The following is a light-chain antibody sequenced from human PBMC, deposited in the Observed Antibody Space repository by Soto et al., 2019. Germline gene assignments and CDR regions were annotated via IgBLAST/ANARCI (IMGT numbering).Light chain of an antibody. V-gene: IGKV3-15*01. CDR1: QSVRSN. CDR3: QQYNKWPPIT. CDR2: GAS. Sequence: EIVITQSPATLSVSPGEGASLSCRASQSVRSNLAWYQQKPGQAPRLLIFGASTRATGIPARFSGSGSGTEFTLTISSLQSEDFAVYYCQQYNKWPPITVGQGTRLEIK. J-gene: IGKJ5*01.